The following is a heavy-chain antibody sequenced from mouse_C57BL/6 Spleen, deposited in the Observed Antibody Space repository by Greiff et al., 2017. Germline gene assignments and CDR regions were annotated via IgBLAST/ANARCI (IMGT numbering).Heavy chain of an antibody. CDR3: AYYYGSSKGFDY. Sequence: QVQLQQSGPELVKPGASVKISCKASGYAFSSSWMNWVKQRPGKGLEWIGRIYPGDGDTNYNGKFKGKATLTADKSSSTAYMQRSSLTSEDSAVYFCAYYYGSSKGFDYGGQGTTLTVSS. CDR2: IYPGDGDT. V-gene: IGHV1-82*01. CDR1: GYAFSSSW. J-gene: IGHJ2*01. D-gene: IGHD1-1*01.